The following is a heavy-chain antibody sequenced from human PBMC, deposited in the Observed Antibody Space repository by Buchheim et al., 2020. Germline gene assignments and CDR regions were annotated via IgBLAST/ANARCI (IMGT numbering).Heavy chain of an antibody. CDR2: INPNSGGT. V-gene: IGHV1-2*02. CDR3: ARDAWVDFWSGYSDYYGMDV. Sequence: QVQLVQSGAEVKKPGASVKVSCKASGYTFTGYYMHWVRQAPGQGLEWMGWINPNSGGTNYAQKFQGRVTMTRDPSISPAYMELSRLRSDDTAVYYCARDAWVDFWSGYSDYYGMDVWGQGTT. D-gene: IGHD3-3*01. CDR1: GYTFTGYY. J-gene: IGHJ6*02.